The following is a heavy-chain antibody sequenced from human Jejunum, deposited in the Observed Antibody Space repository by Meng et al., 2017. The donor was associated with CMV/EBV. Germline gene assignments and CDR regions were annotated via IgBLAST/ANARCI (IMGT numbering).Heavy chain of an antibody. CDR2: ISPYNGNT. CDR1: GYTFITYG. CDR3: ARDLIAARPGWFDP. J-gene: IGHJ5*02. V-gene: IGHV1-18*01. D-gene: IGHD6-6*01. Sequence: QVQLVHSGAEMKKPGASWSVSCKASGYTFITYGISWVRLAPGQGLEWMGWISPYNGNTNYAQKFQGRVTMITDTSTSTAYMELRSLRSDDTAVYYCARDLIAARPGWFDPWGQGTLVTVSS.